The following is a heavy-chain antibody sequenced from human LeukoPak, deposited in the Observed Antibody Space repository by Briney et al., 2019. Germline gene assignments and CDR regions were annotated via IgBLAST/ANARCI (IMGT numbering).Heavy chain of an antibody. CDR1: GYSFSNFG. CDR2: IIAVTGIT. Sequence: ASVKVSCKDSGYSFSNFGISWVRQAPGQGHEWVAWIIAVTGITNYAQTSQGSVTVATETSTSTAYMKLTGLRSHDTAVYYCARDNDHGTFQAENYWGPGTLVTVSS. D-gene: IGHD1-1*01. J-gene: IGHJ4*02. V-gene: IGHV1-18*01. CDR3: ARDNDHGTFQAENY.